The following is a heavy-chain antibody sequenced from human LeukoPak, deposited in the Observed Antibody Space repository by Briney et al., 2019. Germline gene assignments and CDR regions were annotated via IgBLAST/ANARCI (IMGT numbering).Heavy chain of an antibody. J-gene: IGHJ4*02. D-gene: IGHD3-3*01. V-gene: IGHV4-39*01. CDR3: QSRFLEWLLEY. CDR2: IYYGGYT. CDR1: GGSISSGDYY. Sequence: SETLSLTCTASGGSISSGDYYWSWIRQPPGKGLEWIGSIYYGGYTYYNPSLKSRVTISVDTSKNQFSLRLTSVTAADTAMYYCQSRFLEWLLEYWGQGTLVTVSS.